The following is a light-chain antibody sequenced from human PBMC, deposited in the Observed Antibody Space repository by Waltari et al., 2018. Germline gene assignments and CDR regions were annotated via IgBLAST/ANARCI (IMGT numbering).Light chain of an antibody. J-gene: IGLJ3*02. CDR1: SSDVGGYNY. Sequence: QSALTQPRSVSGSPGQSVTISCPGTSSDVGGYNYVSWYQQHPGKAPNLVIYDVSKRPSGVPDRFSGSKSANTASLTISGLQAEDEADYYCCSYAGSYTLEVFGGGTKLTVL. V-gene: IGLV2-11*01. CDR2: DVS. CDR3: CSYAGSYTLEV.